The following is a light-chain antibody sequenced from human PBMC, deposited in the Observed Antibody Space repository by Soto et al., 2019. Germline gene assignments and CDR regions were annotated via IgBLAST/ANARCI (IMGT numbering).Light chain of an antibody. J-gene: IGKJ5*01. Sequence: EIMMTQSPATLSVSPGESATLSCRASQSVSNNLAWYQHKPGQAPRLLIYYASTRATGIPARFSGSGSGTDFTLTISSLQSEDFALYYCQQYNDWPPSTFGQGTRVEIK. V-gene: IGKV3-15*01. CDR1: QSVSNN. CDR3: QQYNDWPPST. CDR2: YAS.